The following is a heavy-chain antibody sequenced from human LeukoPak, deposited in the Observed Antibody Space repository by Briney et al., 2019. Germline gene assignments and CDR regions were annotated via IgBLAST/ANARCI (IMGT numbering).Heavy chain of an antibody. D-gene: IGHD2-15*01. CDR3: ATDPVGYCSGNGCNSVDY. V-gene: IGHV1-2*02. Sequence: ASVKASCKASGYTFTGYYMHWVRQAPGQGLEWMGWINPNSGGTNYAQKFQGRVTMTRDTSISTAYMELSSLRSNDTAVYYCATDPVGYCSGNGCNSVDYWGQGTLVTVSS. CDR1: GYTFTGYY. J-gene: IGHJ4*02. CDR2: INPNSGGT.